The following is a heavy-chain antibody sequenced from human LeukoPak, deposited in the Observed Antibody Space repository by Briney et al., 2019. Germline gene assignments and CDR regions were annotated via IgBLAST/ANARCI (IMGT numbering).Heavy chain of an antibody. CDR3: AKGLVPAAGKNYYYGMDV. V-gene: IGHV3-23*01. CDR2: ISGSGGST. J-gene: IGHJ6*02. D-gene: IGHD2-2*01. Sequence: PGGSLRLSCAASGFTFSSYAMSWVRQAPGKGLEWVSAISGSGGSTYYADSVKGRFTISRDNSKTTLYLQMNSLRAEDTGVYYCAKGLVPAAGKNYYYGMDVWGQGTTVTVSS. CDR1: GFTFSSYA.